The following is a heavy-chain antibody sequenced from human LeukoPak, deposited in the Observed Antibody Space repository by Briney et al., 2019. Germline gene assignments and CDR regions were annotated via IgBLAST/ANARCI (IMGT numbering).Heavy chain of an antibody. CDR2: INTNNGNP. CDR3: GRDANLDF. D-gene: IGHD4/OR15-4a*01. CDR1: GYIFSGYA. Sequence: ASVKVSCKASGYIFSGYAIHWVRQAPGQGLEWMGWINTNNGNPTYAQGFKGRLVFFLDTSANTAYLQISGLKTEDTAMYYCGRDANLDFWGQGTLVTVSS. V-gene: IGHV7-4-1*02. J-gene: IGHJ4*02.